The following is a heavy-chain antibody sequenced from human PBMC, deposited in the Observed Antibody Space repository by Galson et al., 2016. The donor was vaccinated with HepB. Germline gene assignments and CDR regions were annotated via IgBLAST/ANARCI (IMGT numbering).Heavy chain of an antibody. D-gene: IGHD3-10*01. CDR3: ARRSSDAFVI. J-gene: IGHJ3*02. CDR2: IYPGDSDT. CDR1: GYSFISYW. V-gene: IGHV5-51*01. Sequence: QSGAEVKKPRESLKISCECSGYSFISYWIGWVRQMPGKGLEWMGTIYPGDSDTRYSPYSQGQVTISADTSISAAYLQWNSLKASDTAIYYWARRSSDAFVIWGQGTMVTVSS.